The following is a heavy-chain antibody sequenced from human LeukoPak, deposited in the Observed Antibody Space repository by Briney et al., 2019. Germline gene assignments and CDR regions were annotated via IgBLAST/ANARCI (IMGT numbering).Heavy chain of an antibody. V-gene: IGHV4-4*02. J-gene: IGHJ4*02. D-gene: IGHD3-22*01. CDR2: NYHSGST. CDR1: GVSISSSNW. CDR3: ARDSYYYDSSGYYGPVYFDY. Sequence: SETLSLTCAVSGVSISSSNWWSWVRQPPGKGLEWIGENYHSGSTNYNPSLKSRVTISVDKSKNQFPLKLSSVTAADTAVYYCARDSYYYDSSGYYGPVYFDYWGQGTLVTVSS.